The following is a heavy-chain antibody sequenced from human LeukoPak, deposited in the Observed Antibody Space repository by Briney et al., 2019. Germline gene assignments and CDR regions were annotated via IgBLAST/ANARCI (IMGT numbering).Heavy chain of an antibody. J-gene: IGHJ3*01. CDR3: ARRNVDTAGPFDV. CDR1: GGSISSSSYY. D-gene: IGHD5-18*01. Sequence: SETLSLTCTVSGGSISSSSYYWGWIRQPPGKGLEWIGSIYYSGSTYFNPSLRSRVTISVDTSKNQFSLKLSSVTAADTAVYYCARRNVDTAGPFDVWGQGTMVTVSS. CDR2: IYYSGST. V-gene: IGHV4-39*01.